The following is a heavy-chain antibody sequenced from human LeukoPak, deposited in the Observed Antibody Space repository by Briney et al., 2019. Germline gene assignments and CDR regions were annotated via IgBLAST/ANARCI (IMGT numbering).Heavy chain of an antibody. V-gene: IGHV3-21*01. D-gene: IGHD1-26*01. CDR1: GFTFSSYS. Sequence: GGSLRLSCAASGFTFSSYSMNWVRQAPGKGLEWVSSISSSSSYIYYADSVKGRFTISRDNAKNSLYLQMNSLRAEDTAVYYCARDLTVGATVRYFDYWAREPWSPSPQ. CDR2: ISSSSSYI. CDR3: ARDLTVGATVRYFDY. J-gene: IGHJ4*02.